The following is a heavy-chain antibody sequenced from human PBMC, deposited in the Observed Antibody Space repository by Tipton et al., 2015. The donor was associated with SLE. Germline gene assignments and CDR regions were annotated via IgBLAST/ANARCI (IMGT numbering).Heavy chain of an antibody. CDR2: IYHSGST. J-gene: IGHJ4*02. D-gene: IGHD6-6*01. Sequence: LRLSCAVSGGSISSGGYSWSWIRQPPGKGLEWIGYIYHSGSTYYNPSLKSRVTISVDTSKNQFSLKLSSVTAADTAVYYCARARDGYWGQGTLVTVSS. V-gene: IGHV4-30-2*01. CDR3: ARARDGY. CDR1: GGSISSGGYS.